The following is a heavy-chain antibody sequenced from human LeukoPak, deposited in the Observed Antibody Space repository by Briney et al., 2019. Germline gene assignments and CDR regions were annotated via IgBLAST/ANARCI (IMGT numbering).Heavy chain of an antibody. D-gene: IGHD5-12*01. V-gene: IGHV3-23*01. CDR2: IIGSGGYT. J-gene: IGHJ4*02. CDR1: GFTFSTYA. CDR3: VKDLGRYSGYDFRFDY. Sequence: GGSLRLSCAASGFTFSTYAMSWVRQAPGKGLEWVSAIIGSGGYTYYADSVEGRFTISRDNSKNTLYLQMNSLRAEDTAVYYCVKDLGRYSGYDFRFDYWGQGSLVTVSS.